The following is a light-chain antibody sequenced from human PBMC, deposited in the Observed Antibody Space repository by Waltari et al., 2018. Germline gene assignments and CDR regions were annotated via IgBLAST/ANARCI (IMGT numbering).Light chain of an antibody. J-gene: IGLJ3*02. V-gene: IGLV2-11*01. Sequence: SALTQPRSVSESPGQSVTIACTGTNYNVGYYNYVPWYQHHPGKAPKLMIYDVTKRPSGVPDRFSGSKYGNTASLTISGLQAEDEADYYCSSYSGTYTLLFGGGTKLTVL. CDR2: DVT. CDR3: SSYSGTYTLL. CDR1: NYNVGYYNY.